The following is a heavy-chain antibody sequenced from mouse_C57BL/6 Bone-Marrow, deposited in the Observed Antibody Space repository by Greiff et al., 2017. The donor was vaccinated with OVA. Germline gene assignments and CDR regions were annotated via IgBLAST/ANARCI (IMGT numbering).Heavy chain of an antibody. CDR1: GYTFTTYP. CDR3: ARAQLRRGYFDY. V-gene: IGHV1-47*01. J-gene: IGHJ2*01. D-gene: IGHD3-2*02. CDR2: FHPYNDDT. Sequence: QVQLKESGAELVKPGASVKMSCKASGYTFTTYPIEWMKQNHGKSLEWIGNFHPYNDDTKYNEKFKGKATLTVEKSSSTVYLELSRLTSDDSAVYYCARAQLRRGYFDYWGQGTTLTVSS.